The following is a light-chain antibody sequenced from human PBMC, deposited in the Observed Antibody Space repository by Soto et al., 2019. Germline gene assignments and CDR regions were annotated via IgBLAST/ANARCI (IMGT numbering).Light chain of an antibody. Sequence: DIQMTHSPSSLSASVGDIVTITCRTSQSISRYLNWYQQKPGRAPKLLIYGASTLESGVPSRFSGSGSGTDFTLTINNLQPEDFASYFCQESYSTPLTFGGGTKVDIK. CDR3: QESYSTPLT. CDR2: GAS. CDR1: QSISRY. J-gene: IGKJ4*01. V-gene: IGKV1-39*01.